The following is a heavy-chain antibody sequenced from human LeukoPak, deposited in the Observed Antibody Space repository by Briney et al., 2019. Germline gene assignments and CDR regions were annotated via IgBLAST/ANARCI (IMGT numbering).Heavy chain of an antibody. CDR1: GYTFTDYY. V-gene: IGHV1-2*02. CDR3: ALPYSSSSEIFGY. Sequence: GASVKVSCKASGYTFTDYYIQWLRQAPGQGLEWMGWINPSNGGTKFAQKFQGRVTMTRDTSISTAYMELSRLKSDDTALYYCALPYSSSSEIFGYWGQGTLVTVSS. D-gene: IGHD6-6*01. J-gene: IGHJ4*02. CDR2: INPSNGGT.